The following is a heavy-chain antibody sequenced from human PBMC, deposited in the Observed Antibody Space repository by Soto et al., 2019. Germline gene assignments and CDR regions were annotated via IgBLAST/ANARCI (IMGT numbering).Heavy chain of an antibody. CDR1: GYTFSNYG. D-gene: IGHD3-22*01. CDR2: ISAYNGNT. V-gene: IGHV1-18*01. CDR3: ARDFDSRGYDGDY. Sequence: QVQLVQSGAEVKKPGASVKVSCKASGYTFSNYGIYWVRQAPGQGLEWMGWISAYNGNTNYAQKLQGRVXXTXDXYTSTAYMELRSLRSDDTAIYYCARDFDSRGYDGDYWGQGTLVTVSS. J-gene: IGHJ4*02.